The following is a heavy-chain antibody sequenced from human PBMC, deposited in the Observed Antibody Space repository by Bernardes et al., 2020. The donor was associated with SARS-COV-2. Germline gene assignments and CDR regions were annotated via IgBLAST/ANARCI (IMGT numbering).Heavy chain of an antibody. J-gene: IGHJ4*02. CDR3: ARIPPGGPLCYLDS. D-gene: IGHD2-21*01. V-gene: IGHV4-59*02. CDR2: IHYSGNT. CDR1: GDSVSNNY. Sequence: SQTLSPTCTVSGDSVSNNYWNWIRQPPGQGLEWIGYIHYSGNTNYNPSLKSRVTISLDTSKGQFSLKLSSVTAADTAVYYCARIPPGGPLCYLDSWGQGTPVIVSS.